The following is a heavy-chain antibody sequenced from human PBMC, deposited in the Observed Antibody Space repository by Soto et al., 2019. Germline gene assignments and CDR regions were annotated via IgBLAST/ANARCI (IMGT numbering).Heavy chain of an antibody. Sequence: QVQLVQSGAEEKKPGASVKVSCKASGYTFTSYAMHWVRQAPGQRLEWMGWINAGNGNTKYSQKFQGRVTITRDTSASTAYMELSSLRSEDTAVYYCARSRDDFWSGPGDYWGQGTLVTVSS. V-gene: IGHV1-3*05. CDR3: ARSRDDFWSGPGDY. D-gene: IGHD3-3*01. CDR1: GYTFTSYA. J-gene: IGHJ4*02. CDR2: INAGNGNT.